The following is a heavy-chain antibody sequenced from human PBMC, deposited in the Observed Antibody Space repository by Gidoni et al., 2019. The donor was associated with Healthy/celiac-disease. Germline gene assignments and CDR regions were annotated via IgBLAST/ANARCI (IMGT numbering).Heavy chain of an antibody. Sequence: QVQLVESGGGVVQPGRSLSLSCAASGFPFSSYGMHWGRQAPGKGLEWVAVIWYDGSNKYYADSVKGRFTISRDNSKNTLYLQMNSLRAEDTAVYYCARGVDIVLMVSPPHFDYWGQGTLVTVSS. J-gene: IGHJ4*02. V-gene: IGHV3-33*01. CDR2: IWYDGSNK. CDR3: ARGVDIVLMVSPPHFDY. D-gene: IGHD2-8*01. CDR1: GFPFSSYG.